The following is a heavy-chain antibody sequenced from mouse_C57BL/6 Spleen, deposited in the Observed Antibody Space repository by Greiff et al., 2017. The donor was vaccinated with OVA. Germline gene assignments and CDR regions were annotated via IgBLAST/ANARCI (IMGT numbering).Heavy chain of an antibody. CDR1: GYTFTSYW. J-gene: IGHJ3*01. Sequence: VQLQQPGAELVRPGTSVKLSCKASGYTFTSYWMHWVKQRPGQGLEWIGVIDPSDSYTNYNQKFKGKATLTVDKSSSTAYMQLSSLTSEDSAVYYCARGDYGNTWFAYWGQGTLVTVSA. V-gene: IGHV1-59*01. CDR2: IDPSDSYT. CDR3: ARGDYGNTWFAY. D-gene: IGHD2-1*01.